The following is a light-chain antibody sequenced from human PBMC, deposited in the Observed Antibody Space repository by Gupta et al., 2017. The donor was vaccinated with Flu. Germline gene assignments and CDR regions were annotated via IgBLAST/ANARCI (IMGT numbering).Light chain of an antibody. CDR2: AAS. CDR1: QDIGND. J-gene: IGKJ1*01. Sequence: PSSLSASVGDRVAVTCRASQDIGNDLSWYQQKAGAAPGLLIYAASSLQSGVPSRFSGSRSGTNFTLTIASLQPEDFATYYCLQDFNYPRTFGQGTRVDMK. V-gene: IGKV1-6*01. CDR3: LQDFNYPRT.